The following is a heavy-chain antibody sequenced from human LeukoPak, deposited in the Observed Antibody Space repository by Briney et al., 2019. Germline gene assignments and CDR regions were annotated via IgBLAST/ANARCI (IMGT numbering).Heavy chain of an antibody. J-gene: IGHJ3*02. CDR1: GFIFSSYW. Sequence: GGSLRPSCAASGFIFSSYWMSWVRQAPGKGLEWVSIIYSGGSTFYADSVKGRFTISRDNSKNTLYLQMNSLRAEDTAVYYCARGGSYLSAFDIWGQGTMVTVSS. V-gene: IGHV3-53*01. CDR3: ARGGSYLSAFDI. CDR2: IYSGGST. D-gene: IGHD1-26*01.